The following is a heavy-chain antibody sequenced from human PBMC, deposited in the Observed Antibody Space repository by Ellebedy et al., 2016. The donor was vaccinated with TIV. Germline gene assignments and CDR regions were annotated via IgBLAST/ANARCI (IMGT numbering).Heavy chain of an antibody. V-gene: IGHV3-74*01. Sequence: GESLKISCAASGFTFTNYALHWVRQGPGKGLVWVSHINDDGNRITYADSVKGRFAISRDIARNTLFLQMDSLRAEDTAVYYCVRDRMGATYTFDMWGQGTMVTVSS. CDR2: INDDGNRI. CDR3: VRDRMGATYTFDM. J-gene: IGHJ3*02. CDR1: GFTFTNYA. D-gene: IGHD2-21*01.